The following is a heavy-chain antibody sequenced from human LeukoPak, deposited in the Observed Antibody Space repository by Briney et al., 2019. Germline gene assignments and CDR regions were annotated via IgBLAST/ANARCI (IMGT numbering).Heavy chain of an antibody. CDR3: SNGIYSSSY. J-gene: IGHJ4*02. V-gene: IGHV3-7*01. CDR2: IQQDGGQA. Sequence: GGSLRLSCATSGFTFTDYWMDWIRQSPGKGLEWVANIQQDGGQAYYLDSVEGRFTISRDNAKNSLYLQMNNLRVEDTAVYYCSNGIYSSSYWGQGTLVTVSS. CDR1: GFTFTDYW. D-gene: IGHD4-4*01.